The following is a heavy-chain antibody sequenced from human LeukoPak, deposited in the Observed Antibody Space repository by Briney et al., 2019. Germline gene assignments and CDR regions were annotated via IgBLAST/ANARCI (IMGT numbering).Heavy chain of an antibody. Sequence: GASVKVSCKASGYTFTGYYMHWVRQAPGQGLEWMGWINPNSGGTNYAQKFQGRVTMTRDTSISTAYMELSRLRSEDTAVYHCARSSDYGSGSFFDYWGQGTLVTVSS. J-gene: IGHJ4*02. D-gene: IGHD3-10*01. CDR1: GYTFTGYY. CDR3: ARSSDYGSGSFFDY. CDR2: INPNSGGT. V-gene: IGHV1-2*02.